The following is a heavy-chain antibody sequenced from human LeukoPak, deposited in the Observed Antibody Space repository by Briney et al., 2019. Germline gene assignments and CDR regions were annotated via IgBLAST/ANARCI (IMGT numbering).Heavy chain of an antibody. CDR1: GFTSSSFK. CDR2: ITSSGSTI. J-gene: IGHJ6*03. D-gene: IGHD3-10*01. CDR3: ARVTGGVRLYGSGIRIGSDYMDV. Sequence: GSLSFSCAASGFTSSSFKIKWVRHARGQGMEWGSYITSSGSTIYSADSVKGRLTISRVNAKNSLYLQMNSLRAEDTAVYYWARVTGGVRLYGSGIRIGSDYMDVWGEGTTVTVSS. V-gene: IGHV3-48*03.